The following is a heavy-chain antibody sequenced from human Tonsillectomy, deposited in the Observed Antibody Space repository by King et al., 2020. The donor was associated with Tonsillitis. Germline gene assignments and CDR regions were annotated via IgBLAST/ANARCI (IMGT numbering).Heavy chain of an antibody. J-gene: IGHJ4*02. D-gene: IGHD1-1*01. CDR2: ISGFGGST. V-gene: IGHV3-23*04. CDR3: AKAPGVTTPTGCDY. CDR1: GFTFGSYA. Sequence: VQLVESGGGLVQPGGSLRLSCAASGFTFGSYAMSWVRQAPGKGLEWVSGISGFGGSTYYADSVKGRFTISRDNSKNTVYLQMNSLRAADTAVYYCAKAPGVTTPTGCDYWGQGTLVTVSS.